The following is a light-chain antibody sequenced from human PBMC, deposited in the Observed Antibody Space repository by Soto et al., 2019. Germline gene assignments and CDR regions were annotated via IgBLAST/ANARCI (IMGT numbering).Light chain of an antibody. V-gene: IGKV1-5*01. CDR2: NAS. Sequence: DIQTTQSPSTLSASVGDRVTITCRPSRNIERWLAWYQQKPGKPPKLXXLNASTLGSGVPSRFSGSGSGTELTLTISSLQPYDFATYYCQQYNSYSTSTFGQGTKVDIK. CDR1: RNIERW. J-gene: IGKJ1*01. CDR3: QQYNSYSTST.